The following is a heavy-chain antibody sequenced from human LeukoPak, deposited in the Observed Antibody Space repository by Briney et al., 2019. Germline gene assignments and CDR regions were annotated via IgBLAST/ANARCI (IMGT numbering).Heavy chain of an antibody. CDR1: GYSISSGYY. D-gene: IGHD3-10*01. J-gene: IGHJ4*02. Sequence: KPSETLSLTCAVSGYSISSGYYWGWIRQPPGEELQWIGSIYRSGSTYYNPSLKSRVTISVDTSKNQFSLKLSSVTAADTAVYYCARDPYYYGSGSEFDYWGQGTLVTVSS. CDR2: IYRSGST. CDR3: ARDPYYYGSGSEFDY. V-gene: IGHV4-38-2*02.